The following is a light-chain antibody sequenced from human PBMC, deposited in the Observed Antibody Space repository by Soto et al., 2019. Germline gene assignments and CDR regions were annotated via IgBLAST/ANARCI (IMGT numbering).Light chain of an antibody. CDR1: QSISSW. CDR3: QQYNSYSLT. V-gene: IGKV1-5*03. J-gene: IGKJ4*01. Sequence: DIQMTQSPSTLSASVGDRVTITCRASQSISSWLAWHPQKPGKAPKLLIYKASSLESGVPSRFSGSGSGTEFNLTITSLQPDDCATDYCQQYNSYSLTFGGGTKVESK. CDR2: KAS.